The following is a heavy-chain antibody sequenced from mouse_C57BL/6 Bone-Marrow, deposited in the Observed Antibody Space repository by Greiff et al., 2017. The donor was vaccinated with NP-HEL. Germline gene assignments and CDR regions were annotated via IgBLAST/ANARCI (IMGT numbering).Heavy chain of an antibody. D-gene: IGHD1-1*01. CDR2: IYPGGGYT. V-gene: IGHV1-63*01. Sequence: QVQLQQSGAELVRPGTSVKMSCKASGYTFTNYWIGWAKQRPGHGLEWIGDIYPGGGYTNYNEKFKGKATLTADKSSSTAYMQVSSLTSEDSAIYYCARGRDYYGSSYYFDYWGQGTTLTVSS. CDR1: GYTFTNYW. CDR3: ARGRDYYGSSYYFDY. J-gene: IGHJ2*01.